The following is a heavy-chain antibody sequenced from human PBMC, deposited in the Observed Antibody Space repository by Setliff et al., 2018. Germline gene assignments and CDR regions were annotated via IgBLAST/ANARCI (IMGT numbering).Heavy chain of an antibody. CDR2: IYYSGST. CDR3: ARDLYSSGWVDY. Sequence: TSETLSLTCTVSGGSISSSSYYWGWIRQPPGKGPEWIGSIYYSGSTYYNPSLKSRVTISVDTSKNQFSLKLSSVTAAYTAVYYCARDLYSSGWVDYWGQGTLVTVSS. D-gene: IGHD6-19*01. V-gene: IGHV4-39*07. CDR1: GGSISSSSYY. J-gene: IGHJ4*02.